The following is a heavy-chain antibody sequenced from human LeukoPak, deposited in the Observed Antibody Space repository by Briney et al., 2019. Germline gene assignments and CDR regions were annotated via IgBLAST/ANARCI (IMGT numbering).Heavy chain of an antibody. Sequence: PGGSLRLSCAASGFTFSSYAMSWVRQAPGKGLEWVSAISGSGGSTYYADSVKGRFTISRDNSKNTLYLQMNSLRAEDTAVYYCANSLNGYNSPYYFDYWGQGTLVTVSS. CDR1: GFTFSSYA. CDR3: ANSLNGYNSPYYFDY. J-gene: IGHJ4*02. V-gene: IGHV3-23*01. CDR2: ISGSGGST. D-gene: IGHD5-24*01.